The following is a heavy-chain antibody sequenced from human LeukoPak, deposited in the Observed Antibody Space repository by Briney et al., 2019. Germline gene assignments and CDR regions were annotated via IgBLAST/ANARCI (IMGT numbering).Heavy chain of an antibody. CDR3: AKSGDGYNPEPYFDY. Sequence: GGSLRLSCAASGFTFSSYAMSWVRQAPGKGLEWVSAISGSGGSTHYADSVKGRFTISRDNSKNTLYLQMNSLRAEDTAVYYCAKSGDGYNPEPYFDYWGQGTLVTVSS. CDR1: GFTFSSYA. CDR2: ISGSGGST. D-gene: IGHD5-24*01. V-gene: IGHV3-23*01. J-gene: IGHJ4*02.